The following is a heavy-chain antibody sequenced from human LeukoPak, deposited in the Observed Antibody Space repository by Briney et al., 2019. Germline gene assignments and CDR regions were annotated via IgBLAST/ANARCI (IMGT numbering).Heavy chain of an antibody. V-gene: IGHV3-74*01. CDR1: GFTFSSYW. Sequence: GGSLRLSCAASGFTFSSYWMHWVRQAPGKGLVWVSRINSDGSSTSYADSVKGRFTISRDNAKNTLYLQMNSLRAEDTAVYYCARDWEAERSGSSEFDYRGQGTLVTVSS. CDR3: ARDWEAERSGSSEFDY. CDR2: INSDGSST. J-gene: IGHJ4*02. D-gene: IGHD1-26*01.